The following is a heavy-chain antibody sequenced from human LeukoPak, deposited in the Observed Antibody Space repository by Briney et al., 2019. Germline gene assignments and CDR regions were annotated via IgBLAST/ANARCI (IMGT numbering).Heavy chain of an antibody. CDR2: ISSSSSYI. Sequence: GGSLRLSCAASGFTFSSYSMNWVRQAPGKGLEWVSSISSSSSYIYYADSVKGRFTISRDNAKNSLYQQMNSLRAEDTAVYYCARDPSTSPEPIAAAGNAYWGQGTLVTVSS. D-gene: IGHD6-13*01. CDR3: ARDPSTSPEPIAAAGNAY. V-gene: IGHV3-21*01. J-gene: IGHJ4*02. CDR1: GFTFSSYS.